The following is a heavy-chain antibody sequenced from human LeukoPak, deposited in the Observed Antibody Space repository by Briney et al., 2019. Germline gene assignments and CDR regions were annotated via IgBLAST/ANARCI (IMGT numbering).Heavy chain of an antibody. V-gene: IGHV3-53*01. CDR3: ARIEWERLGRAFDI. CDR1: GFTVSDNY. Sequence: GGSLRLSCAASGFTVSDNYMTWVRQAPGKGLEWVSSIYSAGATHYAESVEGRFTISRDNSKNTLYLQMNSLRAEDMAVYYCARIEWERLGRAFDIWGQGTMVTVSS. J-gene: IGHJ3*02. D-gene: IGHD1-26*01. CDR2: IYSAGAT.